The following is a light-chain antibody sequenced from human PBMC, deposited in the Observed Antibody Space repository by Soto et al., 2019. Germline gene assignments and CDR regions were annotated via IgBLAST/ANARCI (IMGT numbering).Light chain of an antibody. J-gene: IGLJ1*01. CDR3: LAGNNDRV. Sequence: QSALTQPPSASGSPGQSVTVSCTGIGGDVRDSNYVSWYQQHPGKAPKLIIYEVTMRPSGVPDRFSGSKSGNTASLTVSGXXXXDEADYYCLAGNNDRVFGSGTKVTVL. CDR2: EVT. V-gene: IGLV2-8*01. CDR1: GGDVRDSNY.